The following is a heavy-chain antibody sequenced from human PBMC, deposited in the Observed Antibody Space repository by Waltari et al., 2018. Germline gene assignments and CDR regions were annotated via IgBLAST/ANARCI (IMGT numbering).Heavy chain of an antibody. J-gene: IGHJ6*03. CDR2: IYTSGST. CDR1: GGSISSGSYY. Sequence: QVQLQESGPGLVKPSQTLSLTCTVSGGSISSGSYYWSWIRQPAGKGLEWIGRIYTSGSTNYHPSLKRRVAIAVDTSKNQFSLKLSAVTAADTAVYYCASDRVWSGYYSPNYYYYYMDVWGKGTAVTVSS. D-gene: IGHD3-3*01. CDR3: ASDRVWSGYYSPNYYYYYMDV. V-gene: IGHV4-61*02.